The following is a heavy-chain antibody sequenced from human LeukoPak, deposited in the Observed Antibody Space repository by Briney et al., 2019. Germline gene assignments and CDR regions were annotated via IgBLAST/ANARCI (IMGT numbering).Heavy chain of an antibody. Sequence: ASVKVSCKASGYTFTSYGISWVRQAPGQGLEWMGWISAYNGNTSYAQKLQGRVTMTTDTSTSTAYMELRSLRSDDTAVYYCARLYYDFWSGYYSYFDYWGQGTLVTVSS. V-gene: IGHV1-18*01. CDR2: ISAYNGNT. D-gene: IGHD3-3*01. CDR1: GYTFTSYG. J-gene: IGHJ4*02. CDR3: ARLYYDFWSGYYSYFDY.